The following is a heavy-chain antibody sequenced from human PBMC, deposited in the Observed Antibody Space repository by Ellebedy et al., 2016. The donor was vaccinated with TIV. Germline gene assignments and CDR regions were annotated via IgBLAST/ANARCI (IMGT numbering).Heavy chain of an antibody. Sequence: MPSETLSLTCAVYGGSFSGYYWTWIRQPPGKGLEWIGEINHRGNTNYNPSLTGRLSISVDTSKNQFSLNLSSVTAADTAMYYCGREKDDYGNYRGYWGQGTLVTVSS. D-gene: IGHD4-17*01. CDR1: GGSFSGYY. CDR3: GREKDDYGNYRGY. CDR2: INHRGNT. J-gene: IGHJ4*02. V-gene: IGHV4-34*01.